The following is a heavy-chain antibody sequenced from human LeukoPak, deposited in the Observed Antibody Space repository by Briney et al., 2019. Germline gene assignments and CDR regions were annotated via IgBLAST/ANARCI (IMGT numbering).Heavy chain of an antibody. CDR2: INPNRPAT. D-gene: IGHD4-11*01. V-gene: IGHV1-2*02. CDR1: GYTFTGYY. J-gene: IGHJ4*02. Sequence: ASVKVSCKASGYTFTGYYMHWVRQAPGQGLEWIGWINPNRPATNYAVKFNDRVIMTSDTSTNTAYMELNRLTSDDTAVYYCARWRYTNYFFDYWGQGAPVTVSS. CDR3: ARWRYTNYFFDY.